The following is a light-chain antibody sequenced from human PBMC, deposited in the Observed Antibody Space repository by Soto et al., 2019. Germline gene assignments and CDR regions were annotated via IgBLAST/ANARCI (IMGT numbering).Light chain of an antibody. CDR1: SSNIGSNY. V-gene: IGLV1-47*01. CDR2: RNN. Sequence: QAVVTQPPSASGTPGQRVTISCSGSSSNIGSNYVYWYQQLPGTAPKLLIYRNNQRPSGVPDRFSGSKSGTSASLAISGLRSQDEADYYCAAWDDSLSCHVVFGGGTKLTVL. J-gene: IGLJ2*01. CDR3: AAWDDSLSCHVV.